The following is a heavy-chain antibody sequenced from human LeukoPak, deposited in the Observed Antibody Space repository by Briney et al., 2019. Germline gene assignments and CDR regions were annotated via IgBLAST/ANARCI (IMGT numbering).Heavy chain of an antibody. J-gene: IGHJ5*02. CDR1: GYTFTSYY. CDR3: ARDVGDGYGRSWFDP. Sequence: ASVKVSCKASGYTFTSYYMHWVRQAPGQGLEWMGIINPSGGSTSYAQKFQGRDTMTRDTSTSTVYMELSSLRSEDTAVYYCARDVGDGYGRSWFDPWGQGTLVTVSS. V-gene: IGHV1-46*01. D-gene: IGHD5-24*01. CDR2: INPSGGST.